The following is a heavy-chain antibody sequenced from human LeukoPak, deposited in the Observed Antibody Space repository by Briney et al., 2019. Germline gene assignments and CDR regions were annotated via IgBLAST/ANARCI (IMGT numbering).Heavy chain of an antibody. CDR3: ARHSSSSDFDY. CDR1: GYRFTNYW. J-gene: IGHJ4*02. Sequence: GESLKISCKGSGYRFTNYWIGWVRQMPGKGLEWMGIIYPGDSDTRYSPSFQGQVTISADKSISTAYLQWSSLKASDTAMYYCARHSSSSDFDYWGQGTLVTVSS. D-gene: IGHD6-6*01. CDR2: IYPGDSDT. V-gene: IGHV5-51*01.